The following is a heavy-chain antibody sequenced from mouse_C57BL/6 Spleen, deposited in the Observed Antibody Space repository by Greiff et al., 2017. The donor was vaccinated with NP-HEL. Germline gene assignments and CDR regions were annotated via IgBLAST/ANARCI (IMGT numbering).Heavy chain of an antibody. CDR1: GYTFTSYW. CDR2: INPSSGYT. D-gene: IGHD3-2*02. CDR3: ARQLRPVYYAMDY. J-gene: IGHJ4*01. Sequence: QVQLQQSGAELAKPGASVKLSCKASGYTFTSYWMHWVKQRPGQGLEWIGYINPSSGYTKYNQKFKDKATLTADKSSSTAYMQLSSLTYEYSAVYYCARQLRPVYYAMDYWGQGTSVTVSS. V-gene: IGHV1-7*01.